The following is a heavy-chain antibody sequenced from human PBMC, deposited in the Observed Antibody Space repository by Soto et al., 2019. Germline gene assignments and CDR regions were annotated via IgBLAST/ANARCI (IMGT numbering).Heavy chain of an antibody. D-gene: IGHD2-15*01. V-gene: IGHV5-10-1*01. CDR3: ARHPYIGGLDV. J-gene: IGHJ6*02. CDR1: GYSFANYW. Sequence: PVESLKISCQGSGYSFANYWISWVRQLPGKGLEWMGRFNPSDSYTDYNPSFQGHVTISADKSISTAYVQWSSLKASDTAMYFCARHPYIGGLDVWGQGTAVTVSS. CDR2: FNPSDSYT.